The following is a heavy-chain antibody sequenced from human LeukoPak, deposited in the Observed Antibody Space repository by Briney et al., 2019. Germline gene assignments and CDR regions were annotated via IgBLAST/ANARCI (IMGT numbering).Heavy chain of an antibody. CDR3: ARGRTLYYGSGSLTRPLDY. V-gene: IGHV4-34*01. CDR1: GGSFSGYY. J-gene: IGHJ4*02. D-gene: IGHD3-10*01. Sequence: PSETLSLTCAVYGGSFSGYYWSWIRQPPRKGLEWIGEINHSGSTNYNPSLKSRVTISVDTSKNQFSLKLSSVTAADTAVYYCARGRTLYYGSGSLTRPLDYWGQGTLVTVSS. CDR2: INHSGST.